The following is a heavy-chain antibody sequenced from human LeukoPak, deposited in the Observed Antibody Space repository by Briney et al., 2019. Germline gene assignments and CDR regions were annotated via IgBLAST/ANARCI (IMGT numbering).Heavy chain of an antibody. V-gene: IGHV1-24*01. J-gene: IGHJ6*02. CDR3: ATWLYHIGSLSVFYYYGLDV. D-gene: IGHD2-21*01. CDR2: FDPEDGET. Sequence: ASVKVSCKVSGYTLTELPMHWVRQAPGKGLEWMAGFDPEDGETNYAQKFQGRVSLTEDTSTAIAYMELSSLKSEDTAVYYCATWLYHIGSLSVFYYYGLDVWGQGTTVTVSS. CDR1: GYTLTELP.